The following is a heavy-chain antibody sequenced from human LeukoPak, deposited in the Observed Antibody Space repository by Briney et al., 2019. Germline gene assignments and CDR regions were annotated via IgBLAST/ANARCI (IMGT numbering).Heavy chain of an antibody. V-gene: IGHV4-38-2*02. CDR3: ARKVVTPYFDY. J-gene: IGHJ4*02. CDR2: IYHSGST. D-gene: IGHD4-23*01. CDR1: GYSISSGYY. Sequence: SETLSLTCTVSGYSISSGYYWGWIRQPPGKGLEWIGSIYHSGSTYYNPSLKSRVTISVDTSKNQFSLKLSSVTAADTAVYYCARKVVTPYFDYWGQGTLVTVSS.